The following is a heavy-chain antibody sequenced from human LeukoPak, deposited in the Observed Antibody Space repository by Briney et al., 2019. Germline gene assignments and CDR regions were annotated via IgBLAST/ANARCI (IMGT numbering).Heavy chain of an antibody. V-gene: IGHV3-15*01. CDR1: GFAFNDAW. Sequence: GGSLGLSCAASGFAFNDAWMSWVRQAPGKGLEWVGRIKSKGCGGTSECAAPVKGRFTISRDDSKNTLYLQMNSLTTEDTAVYYCRWEKSPYYGLDVWGQGTTVTVS. J-gene: IGHJ6*02. CDR3: RWEKSPYYGLDV. CDR2: IKSKGCGGTS. D-gene: IGHD1-26*01.